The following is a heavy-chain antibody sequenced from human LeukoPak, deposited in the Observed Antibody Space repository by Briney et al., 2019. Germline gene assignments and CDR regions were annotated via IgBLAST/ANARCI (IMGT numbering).Heavy chain of an antibody. CDR3: ARYTVEMATIDAFDI. V-gene: IGHV3-21*01. CDR1: GFTFSSYS. J-gene: IGHJ3*02. D-gene: IGHD5-24*01. Sequence: SGGSLRLSCAASGFTFSSYSMNWVRQAPGKGLEWVSSISSSSSYIYYADSVKGRFTISRDNAKNSLYLQMNSLRAEDTAVYYCARYTVEMATIDAFDIWGQGTMVTVSS. CDR2: ISSSSSYI.